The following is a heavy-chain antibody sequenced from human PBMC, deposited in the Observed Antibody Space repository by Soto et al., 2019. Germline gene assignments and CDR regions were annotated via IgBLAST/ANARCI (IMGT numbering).Heavy chain of an antibody. CDR2: ISGSGVST. CDR3: AKGREMATTPFDQ. V-gene: IGHV3-23*01. J-gene: IGHJ4*02. Sequence: GGSLRLSCAASGFTFSSYAMNWVRQAPGKGLEWVSAISGSGVSTYYADSVKGRFTISRDNSKNTLYLQMNSLRAEDTAVYYCAKGREMATTPFDQSGQGALVTVSS. CDR1: GFTFSSYA. D-gene: IGHD1-1*01.